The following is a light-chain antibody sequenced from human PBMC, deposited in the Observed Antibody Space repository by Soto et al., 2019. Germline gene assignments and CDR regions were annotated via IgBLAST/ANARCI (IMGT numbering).Light chain of an antibody. Sequence: ESVLTQSPGTLSLSPGERATLSCRASQSVTNRYFAWYQQKPGQAPRLLIYGISSRATGIPDRFSASGSGTDFTLTISRLEPEDFVVYYCQQYSSLPHTFGQGNKLEV. CDR3: QQYSSLPHT. CDR1: QSVTNRY. J-gene: IGKJ2*01. V-gene: IGKV3-20*01. CDR2: GIS.